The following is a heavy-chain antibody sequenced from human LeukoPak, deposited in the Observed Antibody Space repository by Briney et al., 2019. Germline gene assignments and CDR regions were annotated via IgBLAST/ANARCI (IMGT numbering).Heavy chain of an antibody. V-gene: IGHV4-59*11. Sequence: SETLSLTCTVSGGSISSHYWSWIRQPPGKGLEWIGYIYYSGSTNYNPSLKSRVTISVDRSKNQFSLKLSSVTAADTAVYYCARARMENWFDPWGQGTLVTVSS. CDR1: GGSISSHY. J-gene: IGHJ5*02. CDR2: IYYSGST. CDR3: ARARMENWFDP. D-gene: IGHD1-1*01.